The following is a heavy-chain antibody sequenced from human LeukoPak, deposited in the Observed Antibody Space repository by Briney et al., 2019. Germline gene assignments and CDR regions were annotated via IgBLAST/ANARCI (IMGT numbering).Heavy chain of an antibody. Sequence: PSETLSLTCTVSGGSVSSNFYYWSWIRQPPGKGPEWIGYVHYGGSTNYNPSLKSRVTISLDTSKNQFSLKLSSVTAADTAVYYCARGKLEFGGLLLPYFDYWGQGTLVTVSS. V-gene: IGHV4-61*01. J-gene: IGHJ4*02. CDR2: VHYGGST. CDR1: GGSVSSNFYY. CDR3: ARGKLEFGGLLLPYFDY. D-gene: IGHD3-10*01.